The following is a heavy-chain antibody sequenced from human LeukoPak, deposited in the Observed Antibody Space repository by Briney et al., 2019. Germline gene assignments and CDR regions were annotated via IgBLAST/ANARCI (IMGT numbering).Heavy chain of an antibody. Sequence: GASVKVSCKASGYTFTSYAISWVRQAPGQGLEWMGIINPSGGSTSYAQKFQGRVTMTRDMSTSTVYMELSSLRSEDTAVYYCARDRGTGTVDYWGQGTLVTVSS. CDR1: GYTFTSYA. J-gene: IGHJ4*02. D-gene: IGHD1-7*01. CDR3: ARDRGTGTVDY. CDR2: INPSGGST. V-gene: IGHV1-46*01.